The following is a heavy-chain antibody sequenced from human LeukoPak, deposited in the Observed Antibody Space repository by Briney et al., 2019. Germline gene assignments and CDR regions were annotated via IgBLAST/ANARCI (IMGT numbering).Heavy chain of an antibody. J-gene: IGHJ5*02. CDR3: ARVELLWFGELLYPNWFDP. CDR2: IYYSGST. V-gene: IGHV4-39*01. CDR1: GGSITQTNY. D-gene: IGHD3-10*01. Sequence: ASETLSLTCDVSGGSITQTNYWTWVRQPPGKGLEWIGSIYYSGSTYYNPSLKSRVTISVDTSKNQFSLKLSSVTAADTSVYYCARVELLWFGELLYPNWFDPWGQGTLVTVSS.